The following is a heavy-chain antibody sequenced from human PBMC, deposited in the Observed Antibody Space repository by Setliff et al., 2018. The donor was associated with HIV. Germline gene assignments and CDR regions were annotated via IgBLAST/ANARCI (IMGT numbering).Heavy chain of an antibody. D-gene: IGHD3-22*01. V-gene: IGHV4-34*01. Sequence: SETLSLTCAVYGGSVSGYYWSWIRQPPGKGLEWIGEIDHSGSTNYNPSLKSRVTISVDTSKNQFSLKLSSMTAADTAVFYCARGTLYYYDTGGYSYFDYWGQGTLVTVSS. CDR3: ARGTLYYYDTGGYSYFDY. CDR2: IDHSGST. CDR1: GGSVSGYY. J-gene: IGHJ4*02.